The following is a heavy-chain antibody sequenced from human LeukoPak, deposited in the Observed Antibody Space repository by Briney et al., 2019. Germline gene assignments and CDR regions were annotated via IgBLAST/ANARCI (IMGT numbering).Heavy chain of an antibody. Sequence: SETLSLTCTVSGGSISSYYWSWIRQPPGKGLEWIGYIYYSGSTNNNPSLKSRVTISVDKSKNQISLKLSSVTAADTAVYYCARGVSRGYSYGRYYMDVWGKGTTVTISS. D-gene: IGHD5-18*01. J-gene: IGHJ6*03. CDR1: GGSISSYY. V-gene: IGHV4-59*01. CDR2: IYYSGST. CDR3: ARGVSRGYSYGRYYMDV.